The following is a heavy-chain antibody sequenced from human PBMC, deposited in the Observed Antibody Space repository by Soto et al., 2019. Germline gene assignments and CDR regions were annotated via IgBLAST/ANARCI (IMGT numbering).Heavy chain of an antibody. V-gene: IGHV1-2*02. CDR3: VRGGSLLTSPFDP. D-gene: IGHD3-9*01. Sequence: QVQLVQSGAEVKRPGASVRVSCKASGYTFSDYYLHWVRQTPGQGLEYMGWLDPNSGDTNYAQKFQGRVTVTSDSSISTAFMELSRLTSDDTALYYCVRGGSLLTSPFDPWGQGTLVTVSS. CDR2: LDPNSGDT. J-gene: IGHJ5*02. CDR1: GYTFSDYY.